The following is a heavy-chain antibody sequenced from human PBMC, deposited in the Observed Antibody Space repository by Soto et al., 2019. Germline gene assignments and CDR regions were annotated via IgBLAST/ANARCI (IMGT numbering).Heavy chain of an antibody. J-gene: IGHJ1*01. V-gene: IGHV3-48*03. CDR3: ARGGEVHGY. Sequence: RRLSCAASGFTFSSYEMNLVLQAPGKGLDWVSYISSSGSTIYYADSVKGRFTISRDNAKNSLYRQMNSRRAEDPAVYHCARGGEVHGYWGQGTLVTVSS. D-gene: IGHD3-16*01. CDR2: ISSSGSTI. CDR1: GFTFSSYE.